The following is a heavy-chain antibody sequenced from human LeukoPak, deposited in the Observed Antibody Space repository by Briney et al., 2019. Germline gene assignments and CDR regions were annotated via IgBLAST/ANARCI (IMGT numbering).Heavy chain of an antibody. Sequence: GGSLRLSCAASGFTFSSYGMQWVRQAPGKGLEWVAVISYDGSNKYYADSVKGRFTISRDNSKDTLYLQMISLRAEDTAVYYCAKDHARYSSGLRIDYWGQGTLVTVSS. CDR3: AKDHARYSSGLRIDY. CDR1: GFTFSSYG. V-gene: IGHV3-30*18. D-gene: IGHD5-18*01. J-gene: IGHJ4*02. CDR2: ISYDGSNK.